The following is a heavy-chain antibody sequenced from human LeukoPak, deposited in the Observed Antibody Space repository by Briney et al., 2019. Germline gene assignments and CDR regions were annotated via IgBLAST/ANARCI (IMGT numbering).Heavy chain of an antibody. CDR3: ARADRGYSYGMGN. V-gene: IGHV3-48*02. Sequence: GGSLRLSCAASGFTLSSYSMNWVRQAPGKGLEWVSYISSTSSGTIFYADSVKGRFTISRDNAKNSLHLQMNSLRDEDTAVYYCARADRGYSYGMGNWGQGTLVTVSS. CDR2: ISSTSSGTI. D-gene: IGHD5-18*01. CDR1: GFTLSSYS. J-gene: IGHJ4*02.